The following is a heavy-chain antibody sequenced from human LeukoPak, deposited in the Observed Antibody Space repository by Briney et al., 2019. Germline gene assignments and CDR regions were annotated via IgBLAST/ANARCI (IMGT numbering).Heavy chain of an antibody. CDR3: ARPADSSGYYFDY. J-gene: IGHJ4*02. Sequence: SVKVSCKASGGTFSSYAISWVRQAPGQGLEWMGRIIPILGIANYAQKFQGRVTITADKSTSTAYMELSSLRSEDTAVYYCARPADSSGYYFDYWGQGTLVTVSS. CDR2: IIPILGIA. V-gene: IGHV1-69*04. D-gene: IGHD3-22*01. CDR1: GGTFSSYA.